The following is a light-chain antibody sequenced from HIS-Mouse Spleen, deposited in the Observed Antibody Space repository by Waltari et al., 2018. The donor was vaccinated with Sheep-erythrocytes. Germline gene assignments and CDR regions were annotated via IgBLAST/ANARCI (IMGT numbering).Light chain of an antibody. CDR3: SSYTSSSTYV. CDR1: SSDVGGYNY. Sequence: QSALTQPASVPGSPGQSITISCTGTSSDVGGYNYVSWYQQHPGKAPKLMIYEVSNRPSGGSNRVSGSKSGNTASLTISGLQAEDEADYYCSSYTSSSTYVFGTGTKVTVL. CDR2: EVS. V-gene: IGLV2-14*01. J-gene: IGLJ1*01.